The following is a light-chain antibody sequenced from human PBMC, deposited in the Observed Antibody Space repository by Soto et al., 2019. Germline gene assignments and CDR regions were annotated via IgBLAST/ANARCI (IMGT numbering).Light chain of an antibody. Sequence: QSVLTQPRSVSGSPGQSVTISCTGTSSDVGGYKYVSWYQQHPGKAPKLMIYDVSKRPSGVPDRFSGSKSGNTASLTISGLQAEDEADYYCCSYAGSYTLKVFGGGTQLTVL. V-gene: IGLV2-11*01. J-gene: IGLJ3*02. CDR1: SSDVGGYKY. CDR3: CSYAGSYTLKV. CDR2: DVS.